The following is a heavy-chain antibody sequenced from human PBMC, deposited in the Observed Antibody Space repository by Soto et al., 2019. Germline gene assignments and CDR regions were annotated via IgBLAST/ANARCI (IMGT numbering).Heavy chain of an antibody. D-gene: IGHD3-3*01. Sequence: SETLSLTCTVSGGSISSGGYYCSWIRQHPGKGLEWIGYIYYSGSTYYNPSLKSRVTISVDTSKNQFSLKLSSVTAADTAVYYCVRGPRYDFWSGLSEGRAYFDYWGQGTLVTVSS. V-gene: IGHV4-31*03. CDR2: IYYSGST. CDR1: GGSISSGGYY. CDR3: VRGPRYDFWSGLSEGRAYFDY. J-gene: IGHJ4*02.